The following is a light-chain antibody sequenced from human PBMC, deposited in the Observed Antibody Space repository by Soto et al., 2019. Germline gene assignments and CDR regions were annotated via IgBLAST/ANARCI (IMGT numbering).Light chain of an antibody. Sequence: QSALTQPASVSGSPGQSISISCNGTSSDIGFYNFVSWYQQNPGKAPKLMIFDVGNRPSGVSLRFSGAKSVNTASLTISGLQAEDEADYYCISYTTNTRLVFGPGTKVTVL. V-gene: IGLV2-14*03. CDR1: SSDIGFYNF. CDR3: ISYTTNTRLV. J-gene: IGLJ1*01. CDR2: DVG.